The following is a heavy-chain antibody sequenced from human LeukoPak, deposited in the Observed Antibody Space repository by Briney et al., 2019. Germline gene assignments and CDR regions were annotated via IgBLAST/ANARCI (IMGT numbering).Heavy chain of an antibody. V-gene: IGHV4-39*01. Sequence: SETLSLTCTVSGASISSSSHFWSWLRQPPGKGLEWIASINYSGSTYYNPSLKCRVTISVDTSKNQFSLKLSSVTAADTAVFYCVRYVVSGSGIYYFDYWGQGTLVTVSS. J-gene: IGHJ4*02. CDR1: GASISSSSHF. CDR2: INYSGST. CDR3: VRYVVSGSGIYYFDY. D-gene: IGHD3-10*01.